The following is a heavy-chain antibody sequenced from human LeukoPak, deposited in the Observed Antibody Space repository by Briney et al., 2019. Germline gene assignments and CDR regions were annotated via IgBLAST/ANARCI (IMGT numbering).Heavy chain of an antibody. CDR2: ISAYNGNT. J-gene: IGHJ4*02. D-gene: IGHD5-18*01. Sequence: ASVKVSCKASGYTFTSYSISWVRQAPGQGLEWMGWISAYNGNTNYAQKLQGRVTMTTDTSTSTAYMELRSLRSDDTAVYYCAREHVDTAMVDPFYFDYWGQGTLVTVSS. CDR1: GYTFTSYS. V-gene: IGHV1-18*01. CDR3: AREHVDTAMVDPFYFDY.